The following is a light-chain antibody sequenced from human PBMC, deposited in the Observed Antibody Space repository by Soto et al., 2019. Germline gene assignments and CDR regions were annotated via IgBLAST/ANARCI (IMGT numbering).Light chain of an antibody. CDR2: GAS. Sequence: EIVLTQSPGTLSLSPGERATLSCRASQSVSSNYLAWYQQKPGQAPRLLIYGASSRATGVPDRFSGSGSGTDFTLTISRLEPEDFAAYHCHQYGSSPLTFGGGTKVEIK. CDR1: QSVSSNY. J-gene: IGKJ4*01. CDR3: HQYGSSPLT. V-gene: IGKV3-20*01.